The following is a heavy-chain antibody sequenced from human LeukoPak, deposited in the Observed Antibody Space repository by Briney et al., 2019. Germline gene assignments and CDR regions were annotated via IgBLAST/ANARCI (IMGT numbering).Heavy chain of an antibody. Sequence: GGSLRLSCAASGFTFSSYWMSWVRQAPGKGLEWVANIKQDGSEKYYVDSVKGQFTISRDNAKNSLYLQMNSLRAEDTAVYYCARDVQDCSSTSCYYSHYYYYGMDVWGQGTTVTVSS. J-gene: IGHJ6*02. CDR2: IKQDGSEK. V-gene: IGHV3-7*01. CDR3: ARDVQDCSSTSCYYSHYYYYGMDV. D-gene: IGHD2-2*01. CDR1: GFTFSSYW.